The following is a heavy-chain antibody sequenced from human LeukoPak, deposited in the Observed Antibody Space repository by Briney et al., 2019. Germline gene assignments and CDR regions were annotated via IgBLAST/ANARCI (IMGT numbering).Heavy chain of an antibody. CDR2: ISGSGGNT. CDR3: AKELINRGIPWGFDY. Sequence: GGSLRLSCAASGFTFSSNAMSWVRQAPGEGLEWVSAISGSGGNTYYADSVKGRFTISRDNSKNTLFLQMNSLRAEDTAVYYCAKELINRGIPWGFDYWGQGTLVTVSS. J-gene: IGHJ4*02. V-gene: IGHV3-23*01. CDR1: GFTFSSNA. D-gene: IGHD3-10*01.